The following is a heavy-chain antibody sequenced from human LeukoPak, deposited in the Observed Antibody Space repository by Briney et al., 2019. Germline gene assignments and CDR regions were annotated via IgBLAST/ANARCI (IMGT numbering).Heavy chain of an antibody. V-gene: IGHV4-59*08. CDR2: IYYSGST. Sequence: SETLSLTCTVSGGSISSYYWSWIRQPPGKGLEWIGYIYYSGSTNYNPSLKSRVAISVDTSKNQFSLKLSSVTAADTAVYYCARVDSSSWEFDYWGRGTLVTVSS. D-gene: IGHD6-13*01. CDR1: GGSISSYY. CDR3: ARVDSSSWEFDY. J-gene: IGHJ4*02.